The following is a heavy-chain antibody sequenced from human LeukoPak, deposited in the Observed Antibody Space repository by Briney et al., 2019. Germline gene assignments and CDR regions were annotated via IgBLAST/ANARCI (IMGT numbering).Heavy chain of an antibody. Sequence: GESLKISCKASGYSFTNYWISWVRQMPGKGLKWMGGIDPSDSYTKYSPSFEGHVTISVDKSISTAFLQWHSLKASDSAMYYCATGASKVTTDFANYWGQGTQVAVSS. CDR2: IDPSDSYT. CDR1: GYSFTNYW. J-gene: IGHJ4*02. V-gene: IGHV5-10-1*01. D-gene: IGHD4-17*01. CDR3: ATGASKVTTDFANY.